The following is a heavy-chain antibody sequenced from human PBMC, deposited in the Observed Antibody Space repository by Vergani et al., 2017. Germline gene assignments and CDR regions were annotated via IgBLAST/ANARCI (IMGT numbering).Heavy chain of an antibody. J-gene: IGHJ3*02. CDR3: ARSPSDWVGAFDI. CDR1: GGTFSSYA. V-gene: IGHV1-69*11. Sequence: QVQLVQSGAEVKKPGSSVKVSCKASGGTFSSYAISWVRQAPGQGIEWMGRIIPILGTANYAQKFQGRVTITADESTSTAYMELSSLRSEDTAVYYCARSPSDWVGAFDIWGQGTMVTVSS. D-gene: IGHD2-15*01. CDR2: IIPILGTA.